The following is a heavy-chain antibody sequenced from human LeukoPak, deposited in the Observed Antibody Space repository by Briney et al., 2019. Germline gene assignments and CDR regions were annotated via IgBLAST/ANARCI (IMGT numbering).Heavy chain of an antibody. Sequence: EASVKVSCKASGYTFTSYYMHWVRQAPGQWLEWMGIINPSGGSTSYAQKFQGRVTMTRDTSTSTVYMELSSLRSEDTAVFYCARDSSSWYYFDYWGQRTLVTVSS. CDR1: GYTFTSYY. CDR2: INPSGGST. D-gene: IGHD6-13*01. CDR3: ARDSSSWYYFDY. J-gene: IGHJ4*02. V-gene: IGHV1-46*01.